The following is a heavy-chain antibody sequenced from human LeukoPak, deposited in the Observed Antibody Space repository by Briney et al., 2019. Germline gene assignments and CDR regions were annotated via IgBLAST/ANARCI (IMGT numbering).Heavy chain of an antibody. J-gene: IGHJ6*02. CDR2: ISSSGSTI. Sequence: GGSLRLSCAASGFTFSSYEMNWVRQAPGKGLEWVSYISSSGSTIYYADSVKGRFTISRDNAKNSLYLQMNSLRAEDTAVYYCARDATVTTPKDYYYYGMDVWGQGTTVTVSS. V-gene: IGHV3-48*03. CDR1: GFTFSSYE. D-gene: IGHD4-17*01. CDR3: ARDATVTTPKDYYYYGMDV.